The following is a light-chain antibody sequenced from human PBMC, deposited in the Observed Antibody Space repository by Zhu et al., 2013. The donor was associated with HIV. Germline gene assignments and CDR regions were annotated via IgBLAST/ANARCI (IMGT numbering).Light chain of an antibody. CDR3: QQYIDWPLT. Sequence: DIVLTQSPGTLSLSPGDTATLSCRASQSVSSSYLAWYQQKPGQAPSLLIYGMSTRATDVPARFSGSGSGTDFTLTITSLQSEDFVVYYCQQYIDWPLTFGGGPTVAFK. J-gene: IGKJ4*01. CDR2: GMS. V-gene: IGKV3-15*01. CDR1: QSVSSSY.